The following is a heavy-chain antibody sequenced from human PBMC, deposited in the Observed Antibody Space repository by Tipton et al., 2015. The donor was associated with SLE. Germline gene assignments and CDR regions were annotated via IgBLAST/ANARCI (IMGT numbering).Heavy chain of an antibody. V-gene: IGHV1-18*01. CDR3: ARGSGYSSGRFDY. Sequence: QLVQSGAEVKQPGASVNVSCKSSVYTFSTYGFTWVRQAPGQGLEWMGWISGYNGYANYAQRFQGRLTMTTDTSTSTAYMELRSLRYDDSAMYYCARGSGYSSGRFDYWGQGTLVTVSS. D-gene: IGHD6-19*01. CDR2: ISGYNGYA. J-gene: IGHJ4*02. CDR1: VYTFSTYG.